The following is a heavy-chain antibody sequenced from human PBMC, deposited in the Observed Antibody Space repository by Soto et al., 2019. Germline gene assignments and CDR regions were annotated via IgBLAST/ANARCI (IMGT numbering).Heavy chain of an antibody. CDR2: IIPVLGVA. Sequence: QVQLVQSGAEVKRPGSSVRVSCKASGGTFNSYTISWVRQAPGQGPEWMGRIIPVLGVANYAQTFQGRVTITADKSASTVYMDLSSLRSEDTAVYYGARGGVAAAGTLGNWGQGTLVTVSS. CDR3: ARGGVAAAGTLGN. D-gene: IGHD6-13*01. CDR1: GGTFNSYT. V-gene: IGHV1-69*02. J-gene: IGHJ4*02.